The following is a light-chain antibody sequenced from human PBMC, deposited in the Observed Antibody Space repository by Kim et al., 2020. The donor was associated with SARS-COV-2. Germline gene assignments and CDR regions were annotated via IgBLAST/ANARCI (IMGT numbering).Light chain of an antibody. J-gene: IGKJ2*01. CDR2: ATS. V-gene: IGKV1-39*01. CDR3: QQSYIAPYT. CDR1: HNIHIY. Sequence: SASVGDRVTITCRASHNIHIYLNWYQQKPGKAPNLLIYATSTLERGVPSRFSGSRSGTTFTLTISSLRPEDFATYYCQQSYIAPYTFGQGTKLEI.